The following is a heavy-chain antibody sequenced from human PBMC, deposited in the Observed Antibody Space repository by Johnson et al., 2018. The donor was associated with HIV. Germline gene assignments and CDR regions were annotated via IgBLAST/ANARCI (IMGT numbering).Heavy chain of an antibody. Sequence: VQPVESGGGLVQPGRSLRLSCAASGFTFDDYAMHWVRQAPGKGLEWVSGISWNSGSIGYADSVKGRFTISRDNAKNSLYLQMNSLRAEDTALYYCAKDIKDLAGAFDIWGQGTMVTVSS. D-gene: IGHD3-10*01. J-gene: IGHJ3*02. CDR1: GFTFDDYA. V-gene: IGHV3-9*01. CDR2: ISWNSGSI. CDR3: AKDIKDLAGAFDI.